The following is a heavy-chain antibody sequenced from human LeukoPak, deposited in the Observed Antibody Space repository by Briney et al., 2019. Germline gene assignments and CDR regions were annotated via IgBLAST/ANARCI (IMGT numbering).Heavy chain of an antibody. Sequence: SETLSLTCAVSGYSISSGYYWGWIRQPPGKGLEWIGSIYHSGSTYYNPSLKSRVTISVDTSKNQFSLKLSSVTAADTAVYYCARRCSGGSCYSTYFGYWGQGTLATVSS. D-gene: IGHD2-15*01. CDR1: GYSISSGYY. J-gene: IGHJ4*02. CDR3: ARRCSGGSCYSTYFGY. CDR2: IYHSGST. V-gene: IGHV4-38-2*01.